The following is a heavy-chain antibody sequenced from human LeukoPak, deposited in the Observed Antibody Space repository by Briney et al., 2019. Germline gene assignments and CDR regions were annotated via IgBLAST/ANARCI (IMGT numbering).Heavy chain of an antibody. CDR1: GFTFSSYA. CDR2: VSGSGGST. V-gene: IGHV3-23*01. J-gene: IGHJ4*02. D-gene: IGHD5/OR15-5a*01. Sequence: GSLRPSCAASGFTFSSYAMSWVRLAPGKGLEWVSAVSGSGGSTYYADSVKGRFTISRDNSKNTLYLQMNSLRAEDTAVYYCAKDANVYRVFDCWGQGNLVTVSS. CDR3: AKDANVYRVFDC.